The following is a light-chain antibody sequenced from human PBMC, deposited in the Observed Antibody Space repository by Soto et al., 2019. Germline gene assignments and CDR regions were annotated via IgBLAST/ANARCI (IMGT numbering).Light chain of an antibody. CDR2: DAS. V-gene: IGKV1-5*01. J-gene: IGKJ2*01. CDR3: QQYNSYSSFT. Sequence: DIQMTQSPSALSASVGDRVTITCRASQSISSWLAWYQQKPGKAPKVLIYDASSLESGVPSRFSGSGSGTEFTITISSLQPDDFATYYYQQYNSYSSFTFGQGTKLEIK. CDR1: QSISSW.